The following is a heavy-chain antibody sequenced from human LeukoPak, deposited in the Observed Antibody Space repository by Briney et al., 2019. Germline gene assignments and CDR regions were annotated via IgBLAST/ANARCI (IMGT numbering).Heavy chain of an antibody. Sequence: GGSLRLSCAASGFTFSSYSMNWVRQAPGKGLEWVSSISSSSSYIYYADSVKGRFTISRDNAKNSLYLQMNSLRAEDTAVYYCAREGIAAVDAFDIWGQRTMVTVSS. J-gene: IGHJ3*02. D-gene: IGHD6-13*01. V-gene: IGHV3-21*01. CDR1: GFTFSSYS. CDR3: AREGIAAVDAFDI. CDR2: ISSSSSYI.